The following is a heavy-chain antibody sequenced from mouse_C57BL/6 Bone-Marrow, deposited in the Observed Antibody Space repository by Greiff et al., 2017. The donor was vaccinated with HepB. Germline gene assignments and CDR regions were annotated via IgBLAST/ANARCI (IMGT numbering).Heavy chain of an antibody. J-gene: IGHJ4*01. CDR1: GYTFTDYY. CDR2: INPYNGGT. Sequence: EVQLQQSGPVLVKPGASVKMSCKASGYTFTDYYMNWVKQSHGKSLEWIGVINPYNGGTSYNQKFKGKATLTVDKSSSTAYMELNSLTSEDSAVYYCERRYYGSSYCAMDYWGQGTSVTVSS. D-gene: IGHD1-1*01. V-gene: IGHV1-19*01. CDR3: ERRYYGSSYCAMDY.